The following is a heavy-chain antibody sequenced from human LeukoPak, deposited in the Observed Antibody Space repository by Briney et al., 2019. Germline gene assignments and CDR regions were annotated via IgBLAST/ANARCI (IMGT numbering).Heavy chain of an antibody. D-gene: IGHD3-9*01. CDR2: VSGSGGST. V-gene: IGHV3-23*01. Sequence: GGSLRLSCAASGFTFSSYAMSWVRQAPGKGLEWVSAVSGSGGSTYYADSVKGRFTISRDNSKNTLYLQMNSLRAEDTAVYYCARVQDILTGPGYFDYWGQGTLVTVSS. J-gene: IGHJ4*02. CDR1: GFTFSSYA. CDR3: ARVQDILTGPGYFDY.